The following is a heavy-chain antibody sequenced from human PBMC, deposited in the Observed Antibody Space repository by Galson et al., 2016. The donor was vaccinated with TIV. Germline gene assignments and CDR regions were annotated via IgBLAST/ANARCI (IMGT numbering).Heavy chain of an antibody. J-gene: IGHJ4*02. V-gene: IGHV4-59*11. Sequence: ETLSLTCSVSGGAITDHYWIWIRQAPGKALEWISYFSSDGNTNYHPSLKSRVTVSVDTARNEFSLTLRSVTAADTAVYYCAREGSDDYDWGRAAFDNWGQGTLVTVSS. CDR2: FSSDGNT. D-gene: IGHD3-16*01. CDR3: AREGSDDYDWGRAAFDN. CDR1: GGAITDHY.